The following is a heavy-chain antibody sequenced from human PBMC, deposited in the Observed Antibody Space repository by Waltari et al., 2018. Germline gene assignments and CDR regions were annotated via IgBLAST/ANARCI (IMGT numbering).Heavy chain of an antibody. CDR2: IYHSGGT. Sequence: QVQLQESGPGLVKPSGTLSLTCAVSGGSISSSNWWSWIRQPPGKGLEWIGEIYHSGGTNYNPPPMWRVTRSEDPSKHQFSSEPRSVPAPDPAAHYGVRPPGGSSWYLDYWGQGTLVTVSS. CDR3: VRPPGGSSWYLDY. D-gene: IGHD6-13*01. V-gene: IGHV4-4*02. J-gene: IGHJ4*02. CDR1: GGSISSSNW.